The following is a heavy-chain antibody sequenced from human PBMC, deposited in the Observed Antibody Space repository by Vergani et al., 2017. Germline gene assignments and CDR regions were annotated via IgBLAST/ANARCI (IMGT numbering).Heavy chain of an antibody. Sequence: EVQLVESGGGLVQPGRSLRLSCEASGFTFDDYAMHWVRQAPGKGLEWVSGISWNRGSLGYADSVKGRFTISRDNAKNSLYLQMNSLRAEDTALYYCAKDFWVTTYAFDIWGQGTMVTVSS. V-gene: IGHV3-9*01. CDR3: AKDFWVTTYAFDI. J-gene: IGHJ3*02. CDR2: ISWNRGSL. D-gene: IGHD4-11*01. CDR1: GFTFDDYA.